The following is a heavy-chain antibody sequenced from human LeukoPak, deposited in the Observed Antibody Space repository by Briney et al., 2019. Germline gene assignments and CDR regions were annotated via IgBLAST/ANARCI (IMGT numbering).Heavy chain of an antibody. J-gene: IGHJ4*02. CDR3: ARLSGNYPLDY. V-gene: IGHV1-18*01. Sequence: ASVKVSCKASGYIFTNYGISWVRQAPGQGLEWMGWISAYNGNTNYAQKLQGRVTVTTDTSTSTAYMEVRNLRSDDTAVYYCARLSGNYPLDYWGQGTLVTVSS. CDR2: ISAYNGNT. CDR1: GYIFTNYG. D-gene: IGHD1-26*01.